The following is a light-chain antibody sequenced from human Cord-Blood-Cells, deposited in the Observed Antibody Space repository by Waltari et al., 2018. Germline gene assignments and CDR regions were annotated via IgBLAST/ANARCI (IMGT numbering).Light chain of an antibody. CDR3: QQYNSYWT. CDR1: QSISSW. CDR2: KAS. J-gene: IGKJ1*01. Sequence: DIQMTQSPSTLSASVGDRVTITCRARQSISSWLAWYQQKPGKAPKLLIYKASSLESGVPSRFSGSGSGTEFTLTISSLQPDDFVTYYCQQYNSYWTFGQGTKVEIK. V-gene: IGKV1-5*03.